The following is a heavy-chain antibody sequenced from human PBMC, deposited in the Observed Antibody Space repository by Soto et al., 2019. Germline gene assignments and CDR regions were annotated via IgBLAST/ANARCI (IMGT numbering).Heavy chain of an antibody. CDR1: GYSFSIFW. V-gene: IGHV5-51*01. D-gene: IGHD3-22*01. CDR3: ARLGYDSSEYPFDY. J-gene: IGHJ4*02. Sequence: EVQLVQSGAEVKKPGESLKISCKGSGYSFSIFWIGWVRQMPGKGLEWMGVIYPADSDTRYSPSFEGQVTISADKSFSTVYLQWSSLKASDTAMYDCARLGYDSSEYPFDYWGQGTLVTVSS. CDR2: IYPADSDT.